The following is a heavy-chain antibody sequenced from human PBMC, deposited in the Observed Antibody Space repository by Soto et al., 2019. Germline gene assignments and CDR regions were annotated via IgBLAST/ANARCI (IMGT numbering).Heavy chain of an antibody. V-gene: IGHV4-31*03. CDR1: GGSISSGGYY. CDR3: ARDIADEYFNDLGSYGV. CDR2: IYYSGST. J-gene: IGHJ3*01. D-gene: IGHD6-13*01. Sequence: SETLSLTCTVSGGSISSGGYYWSWIRQHPGKGLEWIGYIYYSGSTYYNPSLKSRVTISVDTSKNQFSLKLSSVTAADTAVYSCARDIADEYFNDLGSYGVWGQGTMVTVSS.